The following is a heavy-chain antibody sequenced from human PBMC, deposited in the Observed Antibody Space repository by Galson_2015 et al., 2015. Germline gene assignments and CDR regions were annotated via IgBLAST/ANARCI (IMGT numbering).Heavy chain of an antibody. CDR1: GYTFTSYA. J-gene: IGHJ2*01. Sequence: SVKVSCKASGYTFTSYAMHWVRQAPGQRLEWMGWINAGNGNTKYSQKFQGRVTITRDTSASTAYMELSSLRSEDTAVYYCARDYYYGSGPATQDWYFDLWGRGTLVTVSS. CDR3: ARDYYYGSGPATQDWYFDL. CDR2: INAGNGNT. V-gene: IGHV1-3*01. D-gene: IGHD3-10*01.